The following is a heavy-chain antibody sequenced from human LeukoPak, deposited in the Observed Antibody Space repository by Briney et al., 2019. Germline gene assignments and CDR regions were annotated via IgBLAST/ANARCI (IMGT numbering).Heavy chain of an antibody. CDR2: VRPGDSAR. CDR3: ARDPYTVTTTSGC. Sequence: GGSLRLSCAAFGFTFSNYPMNWVRQAPGKGLEWVSNVRPGDSARSYADSVGGRFTISRDNAKNTLYLQTNSLRAEDTAVYYCARDPYTVTTTSGCWGQGTLVTVSS. V-gene: IGHV3-48*04. D-gene: IGHD4-17*01. J-gene: IGHJ4*02. CDR1: GFTFSNYP.